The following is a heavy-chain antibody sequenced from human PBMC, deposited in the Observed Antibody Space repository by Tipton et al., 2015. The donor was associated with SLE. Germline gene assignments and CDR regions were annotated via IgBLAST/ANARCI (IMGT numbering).Heavy chain of an antibody. V-gene: IGHV3-71*01. CDR1: GFTFSDYY. CDR2: IRSKAYGGTT. Sequence: GSLRLSCAASGFTFSDYYMSWIRQAPGKGLEWVGFIRSKAYGGTTEYAASVKGRFTISRDDSKSIAYLQMNSLKTEDTAVYYCARHRGSGWPDAFDIWGQGTMVTVSS. CDR3: ARHRGSGWPDAFDI. J-gene: IGHJ3*02. D-gene: IGHD6-19*01.